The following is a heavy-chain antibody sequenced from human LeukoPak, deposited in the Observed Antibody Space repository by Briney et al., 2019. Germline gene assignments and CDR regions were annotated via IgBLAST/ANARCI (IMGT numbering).Heavy chain of an antibody. CDR2: ISYDGSNK. Sequence: PGRSLRLSCAASEFTFSSYAMHWVRQAPGKGLELVAVISYDGSNKYYADSVKGRFTISRDNSKNTPYLQMNSLRGDDTAVYYCAKRGDSGSYLYFDNWDRGTLVSVSS. D-gene: IGHD3-10*01. J-gene: IGHJ4*02. V-gene: IGHV3-30*18. CDR3: AKRGDSGSYLYFDN. CDR1: EFTFSSYA.